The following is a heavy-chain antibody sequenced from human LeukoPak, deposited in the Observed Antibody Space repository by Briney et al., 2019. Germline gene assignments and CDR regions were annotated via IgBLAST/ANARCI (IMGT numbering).Heavy chain of an antibody. CDR3: ARDRVVPAAPTHYYYYGMDV. J-gene: IGHJ6*02. V-gene: IGHV3-7*01. Sequence: PGGSLRLSCAASGFTFSSYWMSWVRQAPGKGLEWVANIKQDGSEKYYVDSVKGRFTISRDNAKNSLYLQMNSLRAEDTAVYYCARDRVVPAAPTHYYYYGMDVWGQGTTVTVSS. D-gene: IGHD2-2*01. CDR1: GFTFSSYW. CDR2: IKQDGSEK.